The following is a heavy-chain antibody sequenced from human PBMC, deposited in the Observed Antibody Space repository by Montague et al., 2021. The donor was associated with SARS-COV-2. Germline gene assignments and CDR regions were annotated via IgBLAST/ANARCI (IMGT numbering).Heavy chain of an antibody. CDR2: IYYSGST. V-gene: IGHV4-39*07. J-gene: IGHJ6*02. Sequence: SETLSLTCTVSGGSISSSSYYWGWLRQPPGKGLEWIGSIYYSGSTYYNPSLKSRVTISVDTSKNQFSLKLSSVTAADTAVYYCARDGSFRFDIVIGPRHYYYGMDVWGQGTTVTVSS. D-gene: IGHD3-9*01. CDR1: GGSISSSSYY. CDR3: ARDGSFRFDIVIGPRHYYYGMDV.